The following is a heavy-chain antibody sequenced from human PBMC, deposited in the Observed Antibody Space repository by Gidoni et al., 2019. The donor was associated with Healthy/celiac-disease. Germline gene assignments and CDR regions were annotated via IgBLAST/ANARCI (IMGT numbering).Heavy chain of an antibody. J-gene: IGHJ5*02. Sequence: QVQLVQSGAEVKKPGSSVKVSCKASGGTFSSYAISWVRQAPGQGLEWMGGIIPIFGTANYAQKFQGRVTITADESTSTAYMELSSLRSEDTAVYYCASSSWYMYPSGPQGGWWFDPWGQGTLVTVSS. CDR3: ASSSWYMYPSGPQGGWWFDP. D-gene: IGHD6-13*01. CDR1: GGTFSSYA. V-gene: IGHV1-69*01. CDR2: IIPIFGTA.